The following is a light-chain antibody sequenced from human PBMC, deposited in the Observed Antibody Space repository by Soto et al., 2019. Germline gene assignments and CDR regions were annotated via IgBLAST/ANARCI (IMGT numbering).Light chain of an antibody. CDR2: EVA. V-gene: IGLV2-14*01. J-gene: IGLJ1*01. Sequence: QSALTQPASVSGSPGQSITISCTGTSSDTTDFYSVSWYQQHPGQAPKLVIYEVANRPSGVSSRFSGSKSDNTASLTISGLQADDEADYYCSSYAGGDSFVFGTGTKLTVL. CDR1: SSDTTDFYS. CDR3: SSYAGGDSFV.